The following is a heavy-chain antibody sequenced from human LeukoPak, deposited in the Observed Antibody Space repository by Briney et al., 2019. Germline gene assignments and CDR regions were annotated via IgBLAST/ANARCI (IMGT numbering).Heavy chain of an antibody. CDR3: ARDLYGSSWFSPFDY. D-gene: IGHD6-13*01. Sequence: PGGSLRLSCAASGFTFSSYAMHWVRQAPGKGLEWVAVISYDGSNKYYADSVKGRFTISRDNSKNTLYLRMNSLRAEDTAVYYCARDLYGSSWFSPFDYWGQGTLVTVSS. J-gene: IGHJ4*02. V-gene: IGHV3-30-3*01. CDR1: GFTFSSYA. CDR2: ISYDGSNK.